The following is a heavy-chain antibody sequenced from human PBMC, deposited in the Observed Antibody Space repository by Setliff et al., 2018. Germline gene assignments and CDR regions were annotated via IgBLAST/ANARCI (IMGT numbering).Heavy chain of an antibody. CDR2: MWYDGNSQ. J-gene: IGHJ2*01. V-gene: IGHV3-33*01. CDR3: GRTAPTDWFFDL. CDR1: GFTLSSAA. Sequence: GESLRLSCAASGFTLSSAAMHWVRQAPGKGLEWVAVMWYDGNSQYYADSVKGRFTISRDNSRNTVYLQMDSLRVEDTAVYYCGRTAPTDWFFDLWGRGTQVTVSS.